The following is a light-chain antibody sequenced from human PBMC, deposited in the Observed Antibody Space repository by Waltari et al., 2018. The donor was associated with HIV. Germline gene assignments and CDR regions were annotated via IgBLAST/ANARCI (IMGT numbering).Light chain of an antibody. J-gene: IGLJ2*01. CDR1: SSNIGSNT. CDR3: AGWDDSLKGPI. Sequence: QSVLTQPPSASGTPGQRVTISCSGSSSNIGSNTVNWYQQLPGTAPKLLIYSYNLRSSWVTDRFSGSEAGTSASLAISGLQSEDESDYYWAGWDDSLKGPIFGGGTKVTVL. V-gene: IGLV1-44*01. CDR2: SYN.